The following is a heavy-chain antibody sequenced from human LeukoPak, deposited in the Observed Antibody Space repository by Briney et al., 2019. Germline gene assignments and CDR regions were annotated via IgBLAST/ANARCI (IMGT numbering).Heavy chain of an antibody. J-gene: IGHJ5*01. Sequence: GGSLRLSCAASGFTFSSYWMSWVRQAPGKGLEWVANIKQDGSEKYYVDSVKGRFTISRDNFKNTVHLQLSSLRADDTAIYYCAKDGAWGRFEFWGQGTLVTVSS. CDR3: AKDGAWGRFEF. CDR1: GFTFSSYW. V-gene: IGHV3-7*03. D-gene: IGHD7-27*01. CDR2: IKQDGSEK.